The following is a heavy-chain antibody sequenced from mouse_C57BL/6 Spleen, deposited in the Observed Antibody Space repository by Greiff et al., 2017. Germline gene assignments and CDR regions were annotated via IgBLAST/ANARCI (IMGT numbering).Heavy chain of an antibody. Sequence: QVQLQQPGAELVMPGASVKLSCKASGYTFTSYWMHWVKQRPGQGLEWIGEIDPSDSYTNYNQKFKGKSTWTVDNSSSTAYMQLSSLTTEDSAVYDCARSDYGSSRAWFAYWGQGTLVTVSA. D-gene: IGHD1-1*01. CDR2: IDPSDSYT. CDR1: GYTFTSYW. V-gene: IGHV1-69*01. J-gene: IGHJ3*01. CDR3: ARSDYGSSRAWFAY.